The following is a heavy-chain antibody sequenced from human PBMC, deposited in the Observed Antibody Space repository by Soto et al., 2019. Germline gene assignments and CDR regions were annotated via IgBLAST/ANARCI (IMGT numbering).Heavy chain of an antibody. D-gene: IGHD3-22*01. CDR3: ARGGNDSSAYYYPKGDYYYYYGMDV. CDR2: IIPIFGTA. Sequence: QVQLVQSGAEVKKPGSSVKVSCKASGGTFSSYAISWVRQAPGQGLEWMGGIIPIFGTANYAQKFQGRVTITADESTSTAYMELSSLRSEDTAVYYCARGGNDSSAYYYPKGDYYYYYGMDVWGQGTTVTVSS. V-gene: IGHV1-69*01. J-gene: IGHJ6*02. CDR1: GGTFSSYA.